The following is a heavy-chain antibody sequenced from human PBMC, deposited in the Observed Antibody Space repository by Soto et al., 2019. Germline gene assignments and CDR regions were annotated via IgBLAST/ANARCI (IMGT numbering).Heavy chain of an antibody. CDR2: IYYSGST. V-gene: IGHV4-39*01. J-gene: IGHJ4*02. D-gene: IGHD2-15*01. Sequence: ETLSLTCTVSGISVSTSDYYWGWVRQPPGKGLDWIGNIYYSGSTFYNPSLRSRVTLSVDTSKNQFSLRLNSVTAADTAVYFCAGFVVPASRNSDFDYWGQGTLVTVSS. CDR3: AGFVVPASRNSDFDY. CDR1: GISVSTSDYY.